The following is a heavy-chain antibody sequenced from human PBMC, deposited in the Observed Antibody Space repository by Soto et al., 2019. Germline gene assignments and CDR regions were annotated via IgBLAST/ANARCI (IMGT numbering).Heavy chain of an antibody. CDR2: IWYDGSNK. CDR3: ARDRNAIKYFDD. CDR1: GFTFRNFG. J-gene: IGHJ4*02. V-gene: IGHV3-33*01. D-gene: IGHD5-12*01. Sequence: GGSLRLSCAASGFTFRNFGMHWVRQAPGKGLEWVAVIWYDGSNKYYADSVKGRFVISRDNSKNTPYLQMNSLRAEDTSVYYCARDRNAIKYFDDWGQGTPVTVSS.